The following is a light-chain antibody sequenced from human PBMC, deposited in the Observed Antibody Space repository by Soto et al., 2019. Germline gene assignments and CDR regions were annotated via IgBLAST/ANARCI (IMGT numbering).Light chain of an antibody. Sequence: DIQMTQSPSSLSASVGDRVTITCRASQSISSYLNWYQQKPGKAPKLLIYAASSLLSGVPSRFRGSGSGTDFTLTISSLQPEDFATYYCQQSYSTPYTFGQGTKLEIK. V-gene: IGKV1-39*01. J-gene: IGKJ2*01. CDR3: QQSYSTPYT. CDR2: AAS. CDR1: QSISSY.